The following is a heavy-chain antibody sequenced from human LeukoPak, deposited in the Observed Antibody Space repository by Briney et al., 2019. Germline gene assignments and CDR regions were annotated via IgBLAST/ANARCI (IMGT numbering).Heavy chain of an antibody. CDR1: GYTFTGYY. CDR2: INPNSGGT. V-gene: IGHV1-2*02. CDR3: ARVFGSYSIYYFDY. J-gene: IGHJ4*02. D-gene: IGHD1-26*01. Sequence: GGSVKASCKASGYTFTGYYMHWVRQAPGQGLEWMGWINPNSGGTNYAQKFQGRVTMTRDTSISTAYMELSRLRSDDTAVYYCARVFGSYSIYYFDYWGQGTLVTVSS.